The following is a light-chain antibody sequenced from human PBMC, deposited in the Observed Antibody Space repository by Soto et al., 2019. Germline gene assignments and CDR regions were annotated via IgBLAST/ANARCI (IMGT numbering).Light chain of an antibody. Sequence: EIVLTQSPGSLSLSPGERATLSCRASQSVSSTFFAWYQQRPGQAPRLLMYGASSRATGIPERFSGSGSGTDVSLTISGLGREDFGVDDCQQFESAVTVGQGTKVEIK. CDR2: GAS. CDR1: QSVSSTF. J-gene: IGKJ1*01. V-gene: IGKV3-20*01. CDR3: QQFESAVT.